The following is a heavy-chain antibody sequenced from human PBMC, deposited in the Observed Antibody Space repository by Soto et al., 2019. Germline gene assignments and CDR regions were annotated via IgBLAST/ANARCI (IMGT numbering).Heavy chain of an antibody. J-gene: IGHJ4*02. CDR1: GGSISSSSYL. V-gene: IGHV4-39*01. CDR2: IYFTGST. D-gene: IGHD1-26*01. Sequence: QLLLQESGPRLVKPSETLSLTCTVSGGSISSSSYLWGLIRQPPGKGLESLGSIYFTGSTYYNPSLKSRVTISVDTPKNQFSLKWTSMTGADTAIYYCGRLRRSGRSLYSWGQGTLVTVSS. CDR3: GRLRRSGRSLYS.